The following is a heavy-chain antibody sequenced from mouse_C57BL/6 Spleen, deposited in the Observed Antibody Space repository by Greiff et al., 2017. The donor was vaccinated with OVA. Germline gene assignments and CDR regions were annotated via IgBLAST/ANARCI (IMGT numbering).Heavy chain of an antibody. Sequence: QVQLKQPGAELVKPGASVKMSCKASGYTFTSYWITWVKQRPGQGLEWIGDIYPGSGSTNYNEKFKSKATLTVDTSSSTAYIQLSSLTSEDSAVYYCARKAHGSSSDYWGQGTTLTVSS. CDR3: ARKAHGSSSDY. D-gene: IGHD1-1*01. CDR1: GYTFTSYW. J-gene: IGHJ2*01. V-gene: IGHV1-55*01. CDR2: IYPGSGST.